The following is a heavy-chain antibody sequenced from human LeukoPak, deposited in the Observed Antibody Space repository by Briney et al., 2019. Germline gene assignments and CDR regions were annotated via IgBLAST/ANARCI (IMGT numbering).Heavy chain of an antibody. J-gene: IGHJ3*02. CDR2: ISGSGGST. D-gene: IGHD3-3*01. Sequence: GGSLRLSCAASGFTFSSYATSWVRQAPGKGLEWVSAISGSGGSTYYADSVKGRFTISRDSSKNTLYLQMNSLRAEDTAVYYCAKEYAIFGVVMNAFDIWGQGTMVTVSS. CDR3: AKEYAIFGVVMNAFDI. CDR1: GFTFSSYA. V-gene: IGHV3-23*01.